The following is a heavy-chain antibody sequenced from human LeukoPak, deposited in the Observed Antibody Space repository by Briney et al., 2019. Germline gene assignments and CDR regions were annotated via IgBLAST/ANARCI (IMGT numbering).Heavy chain of an antibody. CDR1: GFTFSSYS. J-gene: IGHJ4*02. CDR3: AREAMVRGVTTSTFDY. CDR2: ISSSSTI. D-gene: IGHD3-10*01. V-gene: IGHV3-48*01. Sequence: GGSLRLSCAASGFTFSSYSMNWVRQAPGKGLEWVSYISSSSTIYYADSVKGRFTISRDNSKNTLYLQMNSLRAEDTAVYYCAREAMVRGVTTSTFDYWGQGTLVTVSS.